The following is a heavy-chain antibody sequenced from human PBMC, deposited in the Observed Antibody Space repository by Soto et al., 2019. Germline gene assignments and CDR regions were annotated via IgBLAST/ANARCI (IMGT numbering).Heavy chain of an antibody. CDR3: ATINHWAQPYFDV. V-gene: IGHV1-24*01. CDR1: GDSVSELS. CDR2: LDPEEGET. Sequence: QVHLVQSGADVKRPGASVKVSCKVSGDSVSELSINWVRQVPAKGLEWMGGLDPEEGETIYAQKFQGRVIMTEDPSPNTAYLDLRSLQSEDTAVYYCATINHWAQPYFDVGGQGTLVTVSS. J-gene: IGHJ4*02. D-gene: IGHD7-27*01.